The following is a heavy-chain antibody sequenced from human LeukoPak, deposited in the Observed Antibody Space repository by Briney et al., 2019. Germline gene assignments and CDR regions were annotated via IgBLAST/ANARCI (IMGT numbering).Heavy chain of an antibody. D-gene: IGHD3-10*01. Sequence: ASVKVSCKAPGYIFTVYYMHWVRQAPGQGLEWMGWINPDSGATDYAQNFQGRVTMTRDTSISTAYMELSRLRSDDTAVYYCARPVGSGSLSAFDIWGQGTMVTVSS. CDR1: GYIFTVYY. CDR2: INPDSGAT. V-gene: IGHV1-2*02. CDR3: ARPVGSGSLSAFDI. J-gene: IGHJ3*02.